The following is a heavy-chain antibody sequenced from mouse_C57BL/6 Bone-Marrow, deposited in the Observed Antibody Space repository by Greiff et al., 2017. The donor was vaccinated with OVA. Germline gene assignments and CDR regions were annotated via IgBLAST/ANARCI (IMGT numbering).Heavy chain of an antibody. D-gene: IGHD2-4*01. J-gene: IGHJ3*01. CDR1: GFTFSSYA. CDR2: ISDGGSYT. Sequence: DVQLVESGGGLVKPGGSLKLSCAASGFTFSSYAMSWVRQTPEKRLEWVATISDGGSYTYYPDNVKGRFTISRDNAKNNLYLQMSHLKSEDTAMYYCAGDVVGYDYDGEHYWGQGTLVTVSA. V-gene: IGHV5-4*01. CDR3: AGDVVGYDYDGEHY.